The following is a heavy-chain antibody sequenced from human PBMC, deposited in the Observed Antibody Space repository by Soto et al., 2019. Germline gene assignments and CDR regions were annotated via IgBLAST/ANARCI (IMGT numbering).Heavy chain of an antibody. J-gene: IGHJ5*02. CDR2: IYYSGTT. Sequence: QVQLQESGPGLVKPSQTLSLTCTVSGGSISSGGYYWNWIRQHPGKGLEWIGYIYYSGTTYYNPSLKSRLTVSLDTSKNQSSLKLSSVTAADPAVYYCARSVFPWGQGTLVTVSS. V-gene: IGHV4-31*03. CDR1: GGSISSGGYY. CDR3: ARSVFP. D-gene: IGHD2-8*01.